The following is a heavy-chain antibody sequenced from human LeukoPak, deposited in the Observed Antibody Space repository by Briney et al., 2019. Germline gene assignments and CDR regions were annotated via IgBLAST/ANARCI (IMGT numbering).Heavy chain of an antibody. Sequence: GGSLRLSCATSGFEFITYAMHWVRLTPGKGLEFVSAISKSGDDTSYGNDVKGRFTISIDNIKNTVDLEMGSLRVDVTGIYYCARIPEYWGQGTVVTVSS. V-gene: IGHV3-64*01. D-gene: IGHD2-2*01. CDR3: ARIPEY. CDR1: GFEFITYA. J-gene: IGHJ1*01. CDR2: ISKSGDDT.